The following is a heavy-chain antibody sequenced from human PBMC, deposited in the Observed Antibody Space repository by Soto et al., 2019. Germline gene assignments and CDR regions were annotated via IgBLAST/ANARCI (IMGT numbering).Heavy chain of an antibody. CDR1: GGTLSGYY. D-gene: IGHD3-3*01. V-gene: IGHV4-4*07. J-gene: IGHJ5*02. CDR2: IYSSGST. Sequence: ETLSLTCTVTGGTLSGYYWTWIRQSAGGGLEWIGRIYSSGSTNYNPSLKSRVTISLDTSMSHFSLRLRSVSAADTAVYYCARGQRFSDWFDPWGQGTLVTVS. CDR3: ARGQRFSDWFDP.